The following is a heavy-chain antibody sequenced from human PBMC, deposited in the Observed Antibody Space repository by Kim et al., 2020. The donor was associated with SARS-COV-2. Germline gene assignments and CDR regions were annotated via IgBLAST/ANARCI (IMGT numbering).Heavy chain of an antibody. CDR1: GGSMSSSIYH. CDR3: ARRRELGAHWYFDL. Sequence: SETLSLTCTVSGGSMSSSIYHWAWIRQPPGKGLEWIGYIYYTGNTYYNPSLQSRGTIFVDTSNNQFSLILTSVSAADTAVYYCARRRELGAHWYFDLWGRGTLVTVSS. D-gene: IGHD3-16*01. CDR2: IYYTGNT. J-gene: IGHJ2*01. V-gene: IGHV4-39*01.